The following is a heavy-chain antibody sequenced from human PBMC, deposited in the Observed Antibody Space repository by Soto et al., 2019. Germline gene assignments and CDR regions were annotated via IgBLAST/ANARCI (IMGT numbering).Heavy chain of an antibody. D-gene: IGHD6-13*01. CDR1: GGSISSGGYY. J-gene: IGHJ5*02. CDR2: IYYSGST. Sequence: SETLSLTCTVSGGSISSGGYYWSWIRQHPGKGLEWIGYIYYSGSTYYNPSLKRRVTISVDTSKNQFSLKLSSVTAADTAVYYCARVFSDSSSFFDPWGQGTLVTVSS. V-gene: IGHV4-31*03. CDR3: ARVFSDSSSFFDP.